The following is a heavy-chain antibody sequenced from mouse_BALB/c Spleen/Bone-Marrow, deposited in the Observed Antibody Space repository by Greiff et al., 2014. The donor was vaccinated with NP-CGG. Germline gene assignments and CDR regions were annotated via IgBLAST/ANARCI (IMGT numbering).Heavy chain of an antibody. CDR3: ASYYYGRYFDV. J-gene: IGHJ1*01. CDR1: GFNIKDTY. D-gene: IGHD1-1*01. CDR2: IDPANGNT. V-gene: IGHV14-3*02. Sequence: DVKLQESGAELVKPGASVKLSCTASGFNIKDTYMHWVKQRPEQGLEWIGRIDPANGNTKYVPKFQGEATITADTSSNTAYLQLSSLTSEDTAVYYCASYYYGRYFDVWGAGTTVTVSS.